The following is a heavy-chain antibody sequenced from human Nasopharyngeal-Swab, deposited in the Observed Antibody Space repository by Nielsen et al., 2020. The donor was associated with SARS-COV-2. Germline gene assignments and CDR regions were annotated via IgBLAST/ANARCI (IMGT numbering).Heavy chain of an antibody. CDR2: MNPNSGNT. Sequence: APVKVSCKASGYTFTGYYMHWVRQAPGQGLEWMGWMNPNSGNTGYAQKLQGRVTMPTDTSTSTAYMELRRLRSDDTAVYYCARGPTRSGDWDYWGQGTLVTVSS. D-gene: IGHD7-27*01. CDR3: ARGPTRSGDWDY. V-gene: IGHV1-8*02. J-gene: IGHJ4*02. CDR1: GYTFTGYY.